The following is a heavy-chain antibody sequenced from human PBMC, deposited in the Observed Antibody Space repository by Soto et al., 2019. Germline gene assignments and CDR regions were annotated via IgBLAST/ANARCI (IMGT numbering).Heavy chain of an antibody. D-gene: IGHD5-12*01. Sequence: PSETLSLTCTVSGGSISSGDYYWSWIRQPPGKGLEWIGYIYYSGSTYYNPSLKSRVTISVDTSKNQFSLKLSSVTAADTAVYYCAYGRDGYNFDFPFDYWGQGTLVTVSS. CDR2: IYYSGST. J-gene: IGHJ4*02. V-gene: IGHV4-30-4*01. CDR1: GGSISSGDYY. CDR3: AYGRDGYNFDFPFDY.